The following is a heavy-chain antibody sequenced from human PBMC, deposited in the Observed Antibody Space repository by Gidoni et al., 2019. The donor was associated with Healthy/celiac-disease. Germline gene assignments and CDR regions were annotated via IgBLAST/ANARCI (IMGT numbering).Heavy chain of an antibody. V-gene: IGHV3-21*01. CDR3: ARDRIAVADADAFDI. CDR1: GFTLSSYS. J-gene: IGHJ3*02. D-gene: IGHD6-19*01. Sequence: EVQLVESGGGLVTPGGSLRLSCAASGFTLSSYSMTWVRQAPGKWLEWVASMSSSSSYIYYADSVKGRFTISRDNAKNSLYLQMNSLRAEDTAVYYCARDRIAVADADAFDIWGQGTMVTVSS. CDR2: MSSSSSYI.